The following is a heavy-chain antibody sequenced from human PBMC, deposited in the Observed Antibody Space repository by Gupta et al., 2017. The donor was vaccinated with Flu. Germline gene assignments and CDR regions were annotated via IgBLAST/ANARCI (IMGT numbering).Heavy chain of an antibody. CDR2: IYYSGST. D-gene: IGHD6-6*01. CDR3: AIDSSSPEGGFDD. J-gene: IGHJ4*02. Sequence: QVQLQESGPGLVKPSETLSLTCTVSGGSISSYYWSWIRQPPGKGLEWIRYIYYSGSTNENPALKSRVTLSVDTSNIQFSRKMRSVPDEDAAVYYCAIDSSSPEGGFDDWGQGPLVNVSS. V-gene: IGHV4-59*01. CDR1: GGSISSYY.